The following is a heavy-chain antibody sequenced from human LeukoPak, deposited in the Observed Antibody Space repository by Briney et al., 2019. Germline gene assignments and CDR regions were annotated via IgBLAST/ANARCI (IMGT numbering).Heavy chain of an antibody. CDR1: GFTFSSYG. CDR3: AKVGGIVGAAGAFDI. D-gene: IGHD1-26*01. Sequence: GGSLRLSCAASGFTFSSYGMHWVRQAPGKGLEWVAVIWYDGSNKYYADAVKGRFTISRDNSKNTLYLQMKSLSAEDTAVYYCAKVGGIVGAAGAFDIWGQGTMVTVSS. CDR2: IWYDGSNK. V-gene: IGHV3-33*06. J-gene: IGHJ3*02.